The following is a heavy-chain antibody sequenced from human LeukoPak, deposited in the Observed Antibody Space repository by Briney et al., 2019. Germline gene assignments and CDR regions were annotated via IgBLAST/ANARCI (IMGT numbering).Heavy chain of an antibody. Sequence: PSETLSLTCKVSGGSISRGRYSWSWIRQPAGKGLEWIGRIYIRGSTNYNPSLKSRVTMSVDTSQNQFSLKLSSVTAADTAVYYCATDGMVRGPDAWFDSWGQGTLVTVSS. CDR1: GGSISRGRYS. J-gene: IGHJ5*01. CDR2: IYIRGST. CDR3: ATDGMVRGPDAWFDS. V-gene: IGHV4-61*02. D-gene: IGHD3-10*01.